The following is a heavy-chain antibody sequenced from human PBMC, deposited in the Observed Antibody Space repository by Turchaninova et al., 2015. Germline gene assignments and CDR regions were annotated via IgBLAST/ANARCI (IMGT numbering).Heavy chain of an antibody. V-gene: IGHV3-23*04. D-gene: IGHD2-2*01. CDR2: ISGTGGST. CDR1: GFPFIQSA. Sequence: EVQLVESGGGLVQPGGSLSLSCAASGFPFIQSAISWVRQAPGKGLEWVSAISGTGGSTYYADSVKGRFTISRDNSKNTLFLQMNSLRAEDTAVYYCAKDRKPAAIPDFDYWGQGTLVTVSS. CDR3: AKDRKPAAIPDFDY. J-gene: IGHJ4*02.